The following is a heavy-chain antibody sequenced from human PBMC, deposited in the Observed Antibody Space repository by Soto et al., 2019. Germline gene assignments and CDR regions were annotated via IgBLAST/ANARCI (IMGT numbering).Heavy chain of an antibody. D-gene: IGHD3-3*01. CDR3: ARGSSQVTIFGLVTTYNWFDP. CDR2: MNPNSGNT. V-gene: IGHV1-8*01. J-gene: IGHJ5*02. Sequence: QVQLVQSGAEVKKPGASVKVSCKASGYTFTSYDINWVRQATGQGLEWMGWMNPNSGNTGYAQKFQGRVTMTRNTSISTAYMELSSLRSEDTAVYYCARGSSQVTIFGLVTTYNWFDPWGQGTLVTVSS. CDR1: GYTFTSYD.